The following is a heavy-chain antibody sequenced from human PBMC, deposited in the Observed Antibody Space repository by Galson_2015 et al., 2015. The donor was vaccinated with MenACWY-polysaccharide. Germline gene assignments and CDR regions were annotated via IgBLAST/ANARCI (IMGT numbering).Heavy chain of an antibody. D-gene: IGHD2-2*01. CDR3: ATNRGYDTFDH. CDR1: GFTFSSYW. Sequence: SLRLSCAASGFTFSSYWMSWVRQAPGKGLEWVADIKEDGSEKYYVDSVKGRFTSSRDNAKNSLYLQMNSLRAEDTAIYYCATNRGYDTFDHWGQGAPVIVSS. J-gene: IGHJ4*02. V-gene: IGHV3-7*03. CDR2: IKEDGSEK.